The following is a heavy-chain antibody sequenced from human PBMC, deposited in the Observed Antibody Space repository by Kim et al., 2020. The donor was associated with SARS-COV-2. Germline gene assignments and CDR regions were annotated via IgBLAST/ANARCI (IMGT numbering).Heavy chain of an antibody. V-gene: IGHV6-1*01. D-gene: IGHD6-19*01. CDR2: TFYRSKWYN. CDR3: VGGGGWNT. CDR1: GDSVSSKSAA. Sequence: SQTLSLTCTISGDSVSSKSAAWNWIRQSPSRGLEWLGRTFYRSKWYNEYAIYVKSRITINPDTSKNQFSLLLNSVTPEDTAVYYCVGGGGWNTWGQGTLVTVSS. J-gene: IGHJ5*02.